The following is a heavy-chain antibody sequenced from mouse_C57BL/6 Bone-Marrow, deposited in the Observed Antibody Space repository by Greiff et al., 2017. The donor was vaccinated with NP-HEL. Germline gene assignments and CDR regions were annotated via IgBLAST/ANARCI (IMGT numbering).Heavy chain of an antibody. CDR1: GYTFTDYN. V-gene: IGHV1-18*01. CDR2: INPNNGGT. J-gene: IGHJ3*01. CDR3: ARPLYDGYYWFAY. Sequence: VQLQQSGPELVKPGASVKIPCKASGYTFTDYNMDWVKQSHGKSLEWIGDINPNNGGTIYNQKFKGKATLTVDKSSSTAYMELRSLTSEDTAVYYCARPLYDGYYWFAYWGQGTLVTVSA. D-gene: IGHD2-3*01.